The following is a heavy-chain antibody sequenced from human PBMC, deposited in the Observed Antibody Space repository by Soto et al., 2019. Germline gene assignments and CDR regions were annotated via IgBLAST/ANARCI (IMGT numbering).Heavy chain of an antibody. V-gene: IGHV3-74*01. Sequence: GGSLRLSCAASGFTFSSVWMHWVRQAPGKGRVWVSRINRDGSSTSYADSVKGRFTISRDNAKNTLYLHMNSLRAEDTAVYYCARDQYTYWFDPWGQGTLVTVSS. D-gene: IGHD6-6*01. CDR2: INRDGSST. CDR3: ARDQYTYWFDP. J-gene: IGHJ5*02. CDR1: GFTFSSVW.